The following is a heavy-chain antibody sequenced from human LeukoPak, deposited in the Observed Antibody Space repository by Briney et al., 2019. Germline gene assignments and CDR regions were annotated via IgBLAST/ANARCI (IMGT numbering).Heavy chain of an antibody. CDR2: IYPGDSDT. CDR1: GYSFTSYW. V-gene: IGHV5-51*01. D-gene: IGHD3-16*01. Sequence: GESLKISCKGSGYSFTSYWIGWVRQMPGKGLEWMGIIYPGDSDTRYSPSFQGQVTISADKSISTAYLQWSSLKASDTAMYYCARLGGGPYHGIMDYYYYGMDVWGQGTTVTVSS. CDR3: ARLGGGPYHGIMDYYYYGMDV. J-gene: IGHJ6*02.